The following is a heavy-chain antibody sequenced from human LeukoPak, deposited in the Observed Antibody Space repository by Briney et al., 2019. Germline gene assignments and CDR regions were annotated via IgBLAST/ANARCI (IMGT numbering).Heavy chain of an antibody. J-gene: IGHJ5*02. CDR1: GSTFSDYY. V-gene: IGHV3-11*01. CDR2: ISTSGDIT. Sequence: GGSLRLSCTASGSTFSDYYMTWIRQARGKGLEWLSYISTSGDITSYADSVRGRFTISRDNPKKSLYLQIDSLRAEDTAIYYCARDRQFRLHDPWGQGILVTVSS. CDR3: ARDRQFRLHDP. D-gene: IGHD3-16*01.